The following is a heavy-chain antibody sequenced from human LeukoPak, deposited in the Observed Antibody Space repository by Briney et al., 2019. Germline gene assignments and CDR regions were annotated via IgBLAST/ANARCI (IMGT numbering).Heavy chain of an antibody. V-gene: IGHV3-21*01. Sequence: GGSLRLSCAASGFTFSSYSMNWVRQAPGKGLEWVSSISSSSSYIYYADSVKGRFTISRDNAKNSLYLQMNSLRAEDTAVYYCARDPPGGWPNTFDYWGQGTLVTVSS. CDR1: GFTFSSYS. CDR2: ISSSSSYI. CDR3: ARDPPGGWPNTFDY. J-gene: IGHJ4*02. D-gene: IGHD6-19*01.